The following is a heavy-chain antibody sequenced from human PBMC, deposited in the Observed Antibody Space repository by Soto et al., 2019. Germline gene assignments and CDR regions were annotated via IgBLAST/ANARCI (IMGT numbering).Heavy chain of an antibody. CDR2: LSGSGATT. CDR1: GFAFSSYA. J-gene: IGHJ6*02. D-gene: IGHD2-2*01. Sequence: VQLLESGGGLVQPGGSLRLSCAASGFAFSSYAMTWVRQAPGKGLEWVSALSGSGATTYYADSVKGRFTISRDNYKNTLSLEMNSLRAEDTAVYYCAKPTESSSTFSYYGLDVWGQGTTVTVSS. V-gene: IGHV3-23*01. CDR3: AKPTESSSTFSYYGLDV.